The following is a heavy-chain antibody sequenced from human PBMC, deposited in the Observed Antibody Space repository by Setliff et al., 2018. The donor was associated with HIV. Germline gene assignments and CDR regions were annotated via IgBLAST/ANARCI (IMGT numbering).Heavy chain of an antibody. V-gene: IGHV4-34*01. CDR1: GGSLSGYH. Sequence: PSETLSLTCAVYGGSLSGYHWSWIRQSPEKGLEWIGEINHSGSTNYNPSLKSRVTMSVDTSKNQFSLKLSSVTAADTAVYYCARGGGYDRSGYYPFDYWGQGTPLTVSS. J-gene: IGHJ4*02. CDR2: INHSGST. CDR3: ARGGGYDRSGYYPFDY. D-gene: IGHD3-22*01.